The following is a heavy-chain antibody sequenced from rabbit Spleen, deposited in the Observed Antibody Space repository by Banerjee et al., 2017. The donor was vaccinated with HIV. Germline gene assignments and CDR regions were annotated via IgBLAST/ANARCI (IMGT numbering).Heavy chain of an antibody. CDR1: GVSFGISSY. J-gene: IGHJ6*01. CDR2: AYPGSSGSS. V-gene: IGHV1S40*01. CDR3: ARDAGTSFSTYGMDL. D-gene: IGHD8-1*01. Sequence: QSLEESGGDLVKPGASLTLTCTASGVSFGISSYMCWVRQAPGKGLEWVACAYPGSSGSSYSAPWAKGRFTISKTSSTTVTLQMTSLTAADTATYFCARDAGTSFSTYGMDLWGQGTLVTVS.